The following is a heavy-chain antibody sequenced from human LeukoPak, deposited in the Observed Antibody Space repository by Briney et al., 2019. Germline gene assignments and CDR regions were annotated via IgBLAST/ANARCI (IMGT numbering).Heavy chain of an antibody. CDR3: ASADGVVPSLWGLDY. Sequence: ASVKVSCKVSGYTLTELSMHWVRQAPGKGLEWMGGLDPEDGETIYAQKFQGRVTMTEDTSTDTAYMELSSLRSEDTAVYYCASADGVVPSLWGLDYWGQGTLVTVSS. CDR2: LDPEDGET. CDR1: GYTLTELS. V-gene: IGHV1-24*01. D-gene: IGHD3-3*01. J-gene: IGHJ4*02.